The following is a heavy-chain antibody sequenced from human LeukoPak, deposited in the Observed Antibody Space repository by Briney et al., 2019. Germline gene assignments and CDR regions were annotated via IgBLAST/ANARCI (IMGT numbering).Heavy chain of an antibody. CDR2: IYYSGST. J-gene: IGHJ6*02. CDR3: ARHWEARSYYYYYGMDV. D-gene: IGHD1-26*01. V-gene: IGHV4-59*08. CDR1: GGSISSYY. Sequence: SETLSLTCTVSGGSISSYYWSWIRRPPGKGLEWIGYIYYSGSTNYNPSLKSRVTISVDTSKNQFSLKLSSVTAADTAVYYCARHWEARSYYYYYGMDVWGQGTTVTVSS.